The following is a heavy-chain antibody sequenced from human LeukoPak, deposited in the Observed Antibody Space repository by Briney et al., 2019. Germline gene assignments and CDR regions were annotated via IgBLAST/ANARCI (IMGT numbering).Heavy chain of an antibody. D-gene: IGHD6-13*01. CDR1: GFTFSSYA. CDR2: ISYDGSNK. J-gene: IGHJ3*02. CDR3: ARDTSKRYSSSSGPDAFDI. Sequence: GGSLRLSCAASGFTFSSYAMHWVRQAPGKGLEWVAVISYDGSNKYYADSAKGRFTISRDNSKNTLYLQMNSLRAEDTAVYYCARDTSKRYSSSSGPDAFDIWGQGTMVTVSS. V-gene: IGHV3-30*14.